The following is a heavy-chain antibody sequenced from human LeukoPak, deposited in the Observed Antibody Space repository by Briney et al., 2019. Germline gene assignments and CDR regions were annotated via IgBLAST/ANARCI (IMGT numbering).Heavy chain of an antibody. V-gene: IGHV5-51*01. Sequence: GESLKISCKASGYTFSNFWIGWVRQMPGKGLECMGIIHPGDSETRYSPSFQGQVTISADKSISTAYLQWSGLKASDTAMYYCARRLGATQPYFDFWGQGALVTVSS. CDR3: ARRLGATQPYFDF. D-gene: IGHD1-26*01. CDR1: GYTFSNFW. J-gene: IGHJ4*02. CDR2: IHPGDSET.